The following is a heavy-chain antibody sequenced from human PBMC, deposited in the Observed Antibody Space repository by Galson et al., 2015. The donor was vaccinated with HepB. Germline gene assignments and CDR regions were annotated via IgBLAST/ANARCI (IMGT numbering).Heavy chain of an antibody. Sequence: CAISGDSVSSNSAAWNWIRQSPSRGLEWLGRTYYRSKWYNDYAVSVKGRISINPGTSKNQFSLHLNSVTPEDTAVYYCARLGGVVDYWGQGTLVTVSS. V-gene: IGHV6-1*01. CDR1: GDSVSSNSAA. CDR2: TYYRSKWYN. D-gene: IGHD3-16*01. CDR3: ARLGGVVDY. J-gene: IGHJ4*02.